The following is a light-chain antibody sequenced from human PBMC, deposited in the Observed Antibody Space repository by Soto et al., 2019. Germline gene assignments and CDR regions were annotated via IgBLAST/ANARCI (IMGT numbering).Light chain of an antibody. J-gene: IGKJ4*01. CDR1: QSISSW. CDR2: DAS. CDR3: QQTNSFPFT. Sequence: DSQMAQSPSTLSASVGDRVTITCRASQSISSWLAWYQQKPGKAPKLLIYDASSLESGVPSRFSGSGSGTDFTLTISSLQPEDYATYYCQQTNSFPFTFGGGTKVDIK. V-gene: IGKV1-5*01.